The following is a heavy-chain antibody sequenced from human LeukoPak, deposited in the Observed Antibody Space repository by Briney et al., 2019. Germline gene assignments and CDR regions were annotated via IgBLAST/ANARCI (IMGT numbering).Heavy chain of an antibody. D-gene: IGHD2-2*01. V-gene: IGHV4-31*03. CDR2: SYYSGST. J-gene: IGHJ6*02. CDR1: GGSISSGRYH. Sequence: SETLSLTCTFSGGSISSGRYHWSWIPQHPGKALEWIGYSYYSGSTYYNPSLMSRVTISLDTSKNQFSLKLSSVTAADTAVYYCARDLRSSTSCYSDVWGQGTTVTVSS. CDR3: ARDLRSSTSCYSDV.